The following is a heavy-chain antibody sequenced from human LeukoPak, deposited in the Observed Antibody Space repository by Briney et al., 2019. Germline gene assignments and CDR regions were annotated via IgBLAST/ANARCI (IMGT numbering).Heavy chain of an antibody. CDR3: ARVWLRYFDWLSPYYYYMDV. J-gene: IGHJ6*03. CDR2: ISAYNGNT. Sequence: ASVKVSCKASGYTFTSYGISWVRQAPGQGLEWMGWISAYNGNTNYAQKLQGRVTMTTDTSTSTAYMELRSLRSDDTAVYYCARVWLRYFDWLSPYYYYMDVWGKGTTVTVSS. D-gene: IGHD3-9*01. V-gene: IGHV1-18*01. CDR1: GYTFTSYG.